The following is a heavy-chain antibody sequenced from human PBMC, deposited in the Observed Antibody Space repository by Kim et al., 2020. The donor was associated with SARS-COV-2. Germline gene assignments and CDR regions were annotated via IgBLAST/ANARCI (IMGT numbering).Heavy chain of an antibody. Sequence: ASVKVSCKASGYTFTSYGISWVRQAPGQGLEWMGWISAYNGNTNYAQKLQGRVTMTTHTSTSTAYMELRSLSADDTAVYYCARDAPYTSIWYSLHFDYWGHGTLGIVFS. CDR2: ISAYNGNT. CDR1: GYTFTSYG. J-gene: IGHJ4*01. CDR3: ARDAPYTSIWYSLHFDY. V-gene: IGHV1-18*04. D-gene: IGHD6-13*01.